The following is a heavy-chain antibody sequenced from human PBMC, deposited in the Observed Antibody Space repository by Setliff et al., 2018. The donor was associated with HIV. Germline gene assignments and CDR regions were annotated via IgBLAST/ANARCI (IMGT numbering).Heavy chain of an antibody. Sequence: SVKVSCKASGGTFIRYAFNWVRQAPGQGLEWMGEIIPIFGIPSYAQRFQDRVTITADESTNTAYMELSSLRSEDTAVYYCARDVRGKYYVDSWGQGTLVTVSS. CDR1: GGTFIRYA. D-gene: IGHD1-1*01. V-gene: IGHV1-69*13. CDR2: IIPIFGIP. CDR3: ARDVRGKYYVDS. J-gene: IGHJ4*02.